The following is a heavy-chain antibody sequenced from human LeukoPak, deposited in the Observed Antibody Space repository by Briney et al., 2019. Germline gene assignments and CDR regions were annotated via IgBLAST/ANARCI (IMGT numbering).Heavy chain of an antibody. CDR2: INHSGST. CDR3: ARVRRFIVVVPAAYFDY. CDR1: GGSFSGYY. J-gene: IGHJ4*02. Sequence: SETLSLTCAVYGGSFSGYYWSWIRQPPGKGLEWIGEINHSGSTNYNPSLKSRVTISVDTSKNQFSLKLSSVTAADTAVYYCARVRRFIVVVPAAYFDYWGQGTPVTVSS. D-gene: IGHD2-2*01. V-gene: IGHV4-34*01.